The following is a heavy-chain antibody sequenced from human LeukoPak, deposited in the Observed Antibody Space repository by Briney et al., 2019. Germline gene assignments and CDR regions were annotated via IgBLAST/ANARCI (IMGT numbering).Heavy chain of an antibody. CDR2: INPNSGGT. Sequence: ASVKVSCKASGYTFTGYYMHWVRQAPGQGLEWMGWINPNSGGTNYAQKFQGRVTMTRDTSISTAYMELSRLRSDDTAVYYCARGIGKHVWGSSGYNYWGQGTLVTVSS. D-gene: IGHD3-16*01. J-gene: IGHJ4*02. CDR1: GYTFTGYY. CDR3: ARGIGKHVWGSSGYNY. V-gene: IGHV1-2*02.